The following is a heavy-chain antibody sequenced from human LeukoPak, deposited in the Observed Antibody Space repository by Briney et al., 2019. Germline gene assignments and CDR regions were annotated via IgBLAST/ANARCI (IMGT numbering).Heavy chain of an antibody. CDR3: ARGFTXWPQGPYHYDY. CDR2: XQXXXXEX. J-gene: IGHJ4*02. CDR1: GFTFSXYA. Sequence: GGTLXLSCAVSGFTFSXYAXXXXRQAXXXXXXXXXXXQXXXXEXYSXDSLXXXXXXXXDNSKNTLYLQMNTLRPXDTAVFYCARGFTXWPQGPYHYDYWGQGILITVSS. V-gene: IGHV3-30*02. D-gene: IGHD2-2*02.